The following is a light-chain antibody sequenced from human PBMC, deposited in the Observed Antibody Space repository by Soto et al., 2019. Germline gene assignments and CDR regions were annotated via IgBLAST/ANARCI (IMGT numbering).Light chain of an antibody. CDR3: CSYAGSYVV. Sequence: QSALTQPRSVSGSPGQSVTISCTGTSSDVGGYIYVSWYQQYPGKAPKLKIYDVSKRPSGVPDRFSGSKSGNTASLTISGLQAEDEADYYCCSYAGSYVVFGGGTKLTVL. CDR1: SSDVGGYIY. J-gene: IGLJ2*01. V-gene: IGLV2-11*01. CDR2: DVS.